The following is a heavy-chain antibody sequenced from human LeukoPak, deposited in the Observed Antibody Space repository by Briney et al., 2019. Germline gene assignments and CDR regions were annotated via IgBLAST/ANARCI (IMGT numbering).Heavy chain of an antibody. D-gene: IGHD1-26*01. J-gene: IGHJ3*02. CDR2: ISSSSSYI. Sequence: GGSLRLSCAASGFTFSSYSMNWVRQAPGKGLEWVSSISSSSSYIYYADSVKGRFTISRDNAKNLLYLQMNSLRAEDTAVYYCARDRDGGSYFSAFDIWGQGTMVTVSS. V-gene: IGHV3-21*01. CDR3: ARDRDGGSYFSAFDI. CDR1: GFTFSSYS.